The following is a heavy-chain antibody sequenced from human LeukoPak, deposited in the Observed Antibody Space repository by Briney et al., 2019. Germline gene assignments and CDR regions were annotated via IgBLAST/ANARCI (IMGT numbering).Heavy chain of an antibody. V-gene: IGHV4-34*01. Sequence: SETLSLTCAVYGGSFSGYYWSWIRQPPGKGLEWIGYIYHSGSTYYNPSLKSRVTISVDRSKNQFSLKLSSVTAADTAVYYCARVFGLYNWFDPWGQGTLVTVSS. CDR3: ARVFGLYNWFDP. CDR2: IYHSGST. J-gene: IGHJ5*02. D-gene: IGHD3-10*01. CDR1: GGSFSGYY.